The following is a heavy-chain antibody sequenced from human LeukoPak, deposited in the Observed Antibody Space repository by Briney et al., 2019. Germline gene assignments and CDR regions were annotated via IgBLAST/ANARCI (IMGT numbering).Heavy chain of an antibody. J-gene: IGHJ4*02. CDR1: GFTFSSYA. CDR3: ARDGIFDY. Sequence: GGSLRLSCAASGFTFSSYAMHWVRQAPGKGLEWVAVISYDGSNKYYADSVKGRFTISRDNSKNTLYLQMNSLGAEDTAVYYCARDGIFDYWGQGTLVTVST. CDR2: ISYDGSNK. V-gene: IGHV3-30-3*01.